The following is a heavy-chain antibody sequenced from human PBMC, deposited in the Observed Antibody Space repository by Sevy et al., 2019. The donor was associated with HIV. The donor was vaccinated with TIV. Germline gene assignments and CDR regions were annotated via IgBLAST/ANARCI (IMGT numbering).Heavy chain of an antibody. V-gene: IGHV3-30-3*01. Sequence: GGSLRLSCAASGFTFSSYAMHWVRQAPGKGLEWVAVISYDGSNKYYADSVKGRFTISRDNSKNKLYLQMNSLRAEDTAVYYCARDHYYDSSGYYAPNYWGQGTLVTVSS. CDR1: GFTFSSYA. CDR3: ARDHYYDSSGYYAPNY. D-gene: IGHD3-22*01. CDR2: ISYDGSNK. J-gene: IGHJ4*02.